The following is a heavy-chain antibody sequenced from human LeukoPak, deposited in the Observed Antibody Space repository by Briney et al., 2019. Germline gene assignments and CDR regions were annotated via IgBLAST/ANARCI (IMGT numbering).Heavy chain of an antibody. V-gene: IGHV4-61*02. J-gene: IGHJ5*02. CDR2: FYTSGTT. CDR3: ARDYYPAANYFDP. Sequence: SQTLSLTCTVSGGSISSGSCYWSWIRQPAGKGLEWIGRFYTSGTTIYNPSLMSRVTISVDTSKNQFSLKLTSVTAADTALYYCARDYYPAANYFDPWGQGTLVTVSS. D-gene: IGHD4/OR15-4a*01. CDR1: GGSISSGSCY.